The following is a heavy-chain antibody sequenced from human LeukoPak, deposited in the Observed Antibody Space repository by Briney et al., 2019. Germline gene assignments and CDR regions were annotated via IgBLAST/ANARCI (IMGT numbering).Heavy chain of an antibody. D-gene: IGHD5-24*01. CDR2: IKQDGSEK. Sequence: GGSLRLSCAASGFTFSSYGMHWVRQAPGKGLEWVANIKQDGSEKYYVDSVKGRFTISRDNAKNSLHLQMNSLRAEDTAVYYCARDGPPQMATIRRYYYYYYMDVWGKGTTVTVSS. V-gene: IGHV3-7*01. CDR3: ARDGPPQMATIRRYYYYYYMDV. J-gene: IGHJ6*03. CDR1: GFTFSSYG.